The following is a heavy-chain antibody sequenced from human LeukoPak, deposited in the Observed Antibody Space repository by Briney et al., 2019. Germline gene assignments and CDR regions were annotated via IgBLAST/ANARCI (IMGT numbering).Heavy chain of an antibody. CDR2: IYSGGST. V-gene: IGHV3-66*02. Sequence: RGSLRLSCAASGFTVSSNYMSWVRQVLGKGLEWVSVIYSGGSTYYADSVKGRFTISRDNSKNTLYLQMNSLRAEDTAVYYCARPYSGSYGLDAFDIWGQGTMVTVSS. D-gene: IGHD1-26*01. J-gene: IGHJ3*02. CDR3: ARPYSGSYGLDAFDI. CDR1: GFTVSSNY.